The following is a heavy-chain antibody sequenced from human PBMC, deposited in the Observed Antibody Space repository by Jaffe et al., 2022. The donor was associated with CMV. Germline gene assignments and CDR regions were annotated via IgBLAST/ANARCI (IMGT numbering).Heavy chain of an antibody. Sequence: EVQLVESGGGLIQPGGSLRLSCAASGFTVSSNYMSWVRQAPGKGLEWVSVIYSGGSTYYADSVKGRFTISRDNSKNTLYLQMNSLRAEDTAVYYCARVVAAKHYYYYYGMDVWGQGTTVTVSS. V-gene: IGHV3-53*01. CDR2: IYSGGST. J-gene: IGHJ6*02. CDR3: ARVVAAKHYYYYYGMDV. CDR1: GFTVSSNY. D-gene: IGHD2-15*01.